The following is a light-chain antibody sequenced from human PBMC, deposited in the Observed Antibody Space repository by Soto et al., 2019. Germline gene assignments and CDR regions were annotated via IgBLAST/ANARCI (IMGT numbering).Light chain of an antibody. V-gene: IGKV3-20*01. CDR3: QQYGSSGT. CDR1: QSVSNNY. CDR2: GAS. J-gene: IGKJ1*01. Sequence: EIVLTQSPGTLSLSPGERATLSCRASQSVSNNYLAWYQQKPGQAPRLLIYGASNRATGIPDRFSDSGSGTDFTLTISRLEPEDFAVYYCQQYGSSGTFGQGTKGEIK.